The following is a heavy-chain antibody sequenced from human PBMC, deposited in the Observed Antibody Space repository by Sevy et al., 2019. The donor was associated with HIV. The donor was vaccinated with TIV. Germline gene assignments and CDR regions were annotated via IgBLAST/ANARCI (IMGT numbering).Heavy chain of an antibody. D-gene: IGHD2-2*01. CDR2: INHSGST. Sequence: SETLSLTCDVYGGSFSGYYWSWIRQPPGKGLEWMGEINHSGSTNYNPSLKSRVTISEDTSKNQFSLKLSSVTAADTAVYYCTRHCSSTTCSHAFDIWGQGTMVTVSS. CDR1: GGSFSGYY. J-gene: IGHJ3*02. CDR3: TRHCSSTTCSHAFDI. V-gene: IGHV4-34*01.